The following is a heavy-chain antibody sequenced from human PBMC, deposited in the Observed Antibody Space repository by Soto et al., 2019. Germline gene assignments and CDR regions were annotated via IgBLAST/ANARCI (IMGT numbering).Heavy chain of an antibody. CDR2: IYYSGST. Sequence: SETLSLTCSVSAASVSSGSLYLNWIRQLPGTGLEWIGHIYYSGSTNYNPSLKSRVTISVDTSKNQFSLRLRSVTAADTAVYYCATDASPLQLGWFDSWGQGTLVTVSS. V-gene: IGHV4-61*01. CDR3: ATDASPLQLGWFDS. J-gene: IGHJ5*01. CDR1: AASVSSGSLY. D-gene: IGHD4-4*01.